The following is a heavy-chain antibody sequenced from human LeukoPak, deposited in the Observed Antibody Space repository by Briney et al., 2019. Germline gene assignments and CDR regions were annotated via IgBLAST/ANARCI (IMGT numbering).Heavy chain of an antibody. CDR3: ARSVSLDYFDY. Sequence: GGSLRLSCAASGFTFSDYYMSWIRQAPGKGLXXVSYISSSSSYTNYADSVKGRFTISRDNAKNSLYLQMNSLRAGDTAVYYCARSVSLDYFDYWGQGTLVTVSS. V-gene: IGHV3-11*06. J-gene: IGHJ4*02. CDR1: GFTFSDYY. CDR2: ISSSSSYT.